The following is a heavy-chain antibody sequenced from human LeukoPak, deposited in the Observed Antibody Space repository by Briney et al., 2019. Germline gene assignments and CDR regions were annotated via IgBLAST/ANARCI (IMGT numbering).Heavy chain of an antibody. CDR2: IYHSGGT. J-gene: IGHJ5*02. D-gene: IGHD6-25*01. Sequence: SETLSLTCTVSGGSFAGSGWHWSWLRRPPGKGLEWIAYIYHSGGTYSSPPLRNRVTISVDRYKNQFFLNLRSATDADTAMYYCARGPIGGVVLETTLGYFDPWGQGTLVTVSS. CDR1: GGSFAGSGWH. CDR3: ARGPIGGVVLETTLGYFDP. V-gene: IGHV4-30-2*01.